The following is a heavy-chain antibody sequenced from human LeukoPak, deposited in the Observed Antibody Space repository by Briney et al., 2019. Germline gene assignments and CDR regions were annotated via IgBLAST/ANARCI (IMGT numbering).Heavy chain of an antibody. V-gene: IGHV3-23*01. D-gene: IGHD3-22*01. CDR2: ISGSGGST. Sequence: PGGSLRLSCAASGFTFSSYAMSWVRQAPGKGLEWVSAISGSGGSTYYADSVKGRFTISRDNSKNTLYLQMNSLRAEDTAVYYCAKDTDYDSSGYYQEEDAFDIWGQGTMVTVSS. J-gene: IGHJ3*02. CDR1: GFTFSSYA. CDR3: AKDTDYDSSGYYQEEDAFDI.